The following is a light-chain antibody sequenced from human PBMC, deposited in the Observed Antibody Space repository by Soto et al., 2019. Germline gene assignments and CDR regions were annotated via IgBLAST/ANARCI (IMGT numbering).Light chain of an antibody. V-gene: IGKV3-15*01. CDR3: QQSYSTPPYT. CDR2: GAS. CDR1: QSVSSN. Sequence: EIVMTQSPATLSVSPGERATLSCRASQSVSSNLAWYQQKPGQAPRLLIYGASTRATRIPARFSGSGSGTEFTLTISSLQSEDFAVYYCQQSYSTPPYTFGQGTKLEIK. J-gene: IGKJ2*01.